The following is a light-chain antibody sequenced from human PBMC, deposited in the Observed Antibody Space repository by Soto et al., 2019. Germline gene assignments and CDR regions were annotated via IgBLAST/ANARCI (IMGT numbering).Light chain of an antibody. V-gene: IGKV3-11*02. CDR3: QQYNSYST. Sequence: EILLAQSPATLSLSPGERATLSCKASQDVSIFLAWYQQKPGQAPRLLIHDASNRATGVPARFSGSGSGRDFTLTITSLEPEDFASYYCQQYNSYSTFGQGTKVEIK. CDR2: DAS. CDR1: QDVSIF. J-gene: IGKJ1*01.